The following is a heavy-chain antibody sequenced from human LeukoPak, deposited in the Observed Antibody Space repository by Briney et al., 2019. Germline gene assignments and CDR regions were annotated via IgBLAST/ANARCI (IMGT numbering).Heavy chain of an antibody. CDR2: IYYSGST. D-gene: IGHD6-19*01. V-gene: IGHV4-39*07. J-gene: IGHJ4*02. Sequence: NPSETLSLTCTVSGGSISSSSYYWGWIRQPPGKGLEWIRSIYYSGSTYYNPSLKSRVTISVDTSKNQFSLKLSSVTAADTAVYYCARVGQRLRQWYFDYWGQGTLVTVSS. CDR3: ARVGQRLRQWYFDY. CDR1: GGSISSSSYY.